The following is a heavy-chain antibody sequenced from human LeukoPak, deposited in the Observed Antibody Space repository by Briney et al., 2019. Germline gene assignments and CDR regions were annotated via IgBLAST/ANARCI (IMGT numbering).Heavy chain of an antibody. D-gene: IGHD6-19*01. J-gene: IGHJ6*03. Sequence: SETLSLTCTVSGGSISSSSYYWGWIRQPPGKGLEWIGSIYYSGSTYYNPSLKSRVTISVDTSKNQFSLQLNSVTPEDTAVYYCARGHTNEDSGRYYYYYYMDVWGKGTTVTVSS. CDR2: IYYSGST. CDR3: ARGHTNEDSGRYYYYYYMDV. V-gene: IGHV4-39*07. CDR1: GGSISSSSYY.